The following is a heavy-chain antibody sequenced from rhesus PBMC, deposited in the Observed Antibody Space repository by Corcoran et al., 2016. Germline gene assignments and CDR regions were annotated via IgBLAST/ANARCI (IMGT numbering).Heavy chain of an antibody. CDR1: GYSISSGYY. CDR3: ARQYSTAVSN. J-gene: IGHJ4*01. CDR2: ISGSSGST. D-gene: IGHD4-29*01. V-gene: IGHV4-99*01. Sequence: QVQLQESGPGLVKPSETLSLTCAVSGYSISSGYYWGWIRQPPGKGLEYIGYISGSSGSTYYNPFLESRVTISKDTSKNQCSLKVSSVTAADTAVYYCARQYSTAVSNWGQGVLVTVSS.